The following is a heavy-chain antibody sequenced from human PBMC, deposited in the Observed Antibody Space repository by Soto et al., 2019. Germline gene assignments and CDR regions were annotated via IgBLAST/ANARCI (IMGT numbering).Heavy chain of an antibody. J-gene: IGHJ6*02. Sequence: PGGSLRLSCAASGFTFSSYGMHWVRQAPGKGLEWVAVISYDGSNKYYADSVKGRFTISRDNSKNTLYLQMNSLRAEDTAVYYCAKVKGIMGIFGVVITGCYGMDVWGQGTTVTVSS. V-gene: IGHV3-30*18. D-gene: IGHD3-3*01. CDR3: AKVKGIMGIFGVVITGCYGMDV. CDR1: GFTFSSYG. CDR2: ISYDGSNK.